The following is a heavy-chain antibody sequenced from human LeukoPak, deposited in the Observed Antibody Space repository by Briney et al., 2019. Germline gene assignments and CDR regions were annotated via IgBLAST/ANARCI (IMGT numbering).Heavy chain of an antibody. D-gene: IGHD2-2*01. V-gene: IGHV4-4*07. J-gene: IGHJ6*02. CDR1: GDSTSGYY. CDR3: ARECSSTSCPYNNMDV. Sequence: SETLSLTCTVSGDSTSGYYWTWIRQPAGKGLEWIGRIYSSGSTNYNPSLKSRVTVSVDTSKNQFSLKLNSVTAADTAVYYCARECSSTSCPYNNMDVWGQGTTVTVSS. CDR2: IYSSGST.